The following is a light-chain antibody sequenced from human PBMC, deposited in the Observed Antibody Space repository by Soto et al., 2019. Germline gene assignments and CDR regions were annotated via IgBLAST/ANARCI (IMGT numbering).Light chain of an antibody. Sequence: DIQMTQSPSSVSASVGDRVTITCRASQGIYSWIAWYQQKPGRAPKLLIYAASSLQSGVPVRFSGSGSGTDFTLSINSLQPEDVATYYCQQLNSFPLTCGQGTRLEIK. CDR1: QGIYSW. V-gene: IGKV1-12*01. CDR2: AAS. J-gene: IGKJ5*01. CDR3: QQLNSFPLT.